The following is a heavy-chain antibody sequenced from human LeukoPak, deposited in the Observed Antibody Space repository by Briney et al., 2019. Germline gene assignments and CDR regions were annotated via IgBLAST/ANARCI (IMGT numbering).Heavy chain of an antibody. D-gene: IGHD3-10*01. J-gene: IGHJ4*02. CDR2: IYHSGST. CDR1: GGSTSSYY. CDR3: ARGALLWFGDRMEYYFDY. V-gene: IGHV4-59*01. Sequence: YPSETLSLTCTVSGGSTSSYYWSWIRQPPGKGLEWIGYIYHSGSTKYNPSLKSRVTISVDTSKNQFSLKLSSMTAADTAVYYCARGALLWFGDRMEYYFDYWGQGTLLTVSS.